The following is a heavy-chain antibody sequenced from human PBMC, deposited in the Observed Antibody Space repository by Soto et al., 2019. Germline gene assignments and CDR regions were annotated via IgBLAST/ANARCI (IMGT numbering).Heavy chain of an antibody. J-gene: IGHJ4*02. Sequence: SETLSLTCTVSGGSVSSYYWSWIRQPPGKGLEWIGYIYYSGSTKYNPSLKSRVTISVDASKNQFSLKLSSVTAADTAVYYCARRYGDSFDYWGQGTLVT. D-gene: IGHD4-17*01. CDR3: ARRYGDSFDY. CDR1: GGSVSSYY. CDR2: IYYSGST. V-gene: IGHV4-59*08.